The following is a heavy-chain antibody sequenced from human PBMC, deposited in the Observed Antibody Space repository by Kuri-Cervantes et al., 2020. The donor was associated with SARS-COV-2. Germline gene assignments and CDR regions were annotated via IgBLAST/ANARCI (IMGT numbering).Heavy chain of an antibody. CDR3: ARETSTCSSSIDY. Sequence: SETLSLTCTVSGGSISSGGYYWSWIRQPPGKGLEWIGYIYHSGSTYYNPSLKSRVTISVDRSKNQFSLKLSSVTAADTAVYYCARETSTCSSSIDYWGQGTLVTVSS. CDR2: IYHSGST. D-gene: IGHD6-6*01. J-gene: IGHJ4*02. CDR1: GGSISSGGYY. V-gene: IGHV4-30-2*01.